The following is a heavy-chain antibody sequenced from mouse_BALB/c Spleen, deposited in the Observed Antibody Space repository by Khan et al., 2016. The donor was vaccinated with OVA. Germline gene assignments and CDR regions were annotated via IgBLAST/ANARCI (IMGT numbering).Heavy chain of an antibody. J-gene: IGHJ3*01. Sequence: QMQLEESGAELVRPGVPVKISCKASGYTFTDYAMHWVKQRHAKSLEWIGVISTNYGDADYNQKFQGKASMTVDRSSSTVYMELARLTSEDSAIYYCVRGGKFAYWGQGTLVTVSA. V-gene: IGHV1S137*01. CDR1: GYTFTDYA. D-gene: IGHD1-1*02. CDR3: VRGGKFAY. CDR2: ISTNYGDA.